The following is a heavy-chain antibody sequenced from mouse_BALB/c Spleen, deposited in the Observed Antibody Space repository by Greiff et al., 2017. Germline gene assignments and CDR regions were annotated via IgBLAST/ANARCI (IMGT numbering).Heavy chain of an antibody. CDR1: GFTFSDYY. CDR2: ISDGGSYT. V-gene: IGHV5-4*02. CDR3: ARGGYRYDRGAYAMDY. J-gene: IGHJ4*01. Sequence: EVQRVESGGGLVKPGGSLKLSCAASGFTFSDYYMYWVRQTPEKRLEWVATISDGGSYTYYPDSVKGRFTISRDNAKNNLYLQMSSLKSEDTAMYYCARGGYRYDRGAYAMDYWGQGTSVTVSS. D-gene: IGHD2-14*01.